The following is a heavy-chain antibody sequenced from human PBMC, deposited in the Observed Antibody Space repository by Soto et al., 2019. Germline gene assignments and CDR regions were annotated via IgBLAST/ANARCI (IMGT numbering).Heavy chain of an antibody. CDR1: GGSISTRSYY. V-gene: IGHV4-39*01. J-gene: IGHJ5*02. CDR3: ASVSSSSIGRFDP. D-gene: IGHD6-6*01. Sequence: SETLSLTCTVSGGSISTRSYYWGWIRQPPGKGLEWIGSMYSSGSTYYNPSLKSRVTISVDTSKNQFFLKLSSVTAADSAVYYCASVSSSSIGRFDPWGQGTLVTVSS. CDR2: MYSSGST.